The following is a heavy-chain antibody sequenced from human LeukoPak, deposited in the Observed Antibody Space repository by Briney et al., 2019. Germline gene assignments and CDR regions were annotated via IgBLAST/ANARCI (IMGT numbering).Heavy chain of an antibody. CDR3: AGHRGGATLADI. V-gene: IGHV4-39*01. D-gene: IGHD1-26*01. CDR2: IYYSGST. J-gene: IGHJ3*02. CDR1: GGYLSGSTYY. Sequence: SETLSLTCTVSGGYLSGSTYYWGWIRQPPGKGLEWIGSIYYSGSTYYHPSLKSRVTISVDTSKNQFSLKLSSVTAADTAMYYCAGHRGGATLADIWGQGTMVTVSS.